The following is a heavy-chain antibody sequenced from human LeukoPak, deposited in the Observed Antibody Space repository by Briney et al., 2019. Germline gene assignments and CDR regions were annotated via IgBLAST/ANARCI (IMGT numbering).Heavy chain of an antibody. CDR2: IYSGGST. CDR3: ARGRVGATTCFVY. D-gene: IGHD1-26*01. J-gene: IGHJ4*02. V-gene: IGHV3-66*02. Sequence: GGSLRLSCAASGFIVSSSYMTWVRQAPGEGLEWVSVIYSGGSTYYADSVKGRFTISRDSSKNTLYLQMNSLRAEDTAVYYCARGRVGATTCFVYWGQGTLVTVSS. CDR1: GFIVSSSY.